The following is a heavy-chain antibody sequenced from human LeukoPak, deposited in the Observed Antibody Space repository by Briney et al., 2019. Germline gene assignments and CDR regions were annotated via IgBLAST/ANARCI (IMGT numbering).Heavy chain of an antibody. V-gene: IGHV1-3*01. CDR1: GYTFTSYA. CDR3: ARDPCSGGTCYIHPFDY. Sequence: ASVKVSCKASGYTFTSYALHWVRQAPGQRLEWMGWINDGNGNTKYSQKFQGRVTITRDTSASTAYMEPSSLRSDDPAAYYCARDPCSGGTCYIHPFDYWGQGALVTVSS. D-gene: IGHD2-15*01. CDR2: INDGNGNT. J-gene: IGHJ4*02.